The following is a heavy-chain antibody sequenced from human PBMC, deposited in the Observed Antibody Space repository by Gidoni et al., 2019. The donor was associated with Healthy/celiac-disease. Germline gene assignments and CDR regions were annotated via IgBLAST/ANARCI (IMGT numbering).Heavy chain of an antibody. Sequence: EVQLVESGGGLVQPGGSLRLSCAASGFTFSSYWMSWVRQAPGKGLEWVANIKQDGSEKYYVDSVKGRFTISRDNAKNSLYLQMNSLRAEDTAVYYCAREKRLELFALQYYFDYWGQGTLVTVSS. D-gene: IGHD1-7*01. CDR2: IKQDGSEK. CDR1: GFTFSSYW. CDR3: AREKRLELFALQYYFDY. J-gene: IGHJ4*02. V-gene: IGHV3-7*01.